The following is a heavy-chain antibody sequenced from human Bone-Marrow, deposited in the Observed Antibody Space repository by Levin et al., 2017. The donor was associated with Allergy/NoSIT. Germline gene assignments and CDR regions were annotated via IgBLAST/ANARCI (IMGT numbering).Heavy chain of an antibody. V-gene: IGHV1-69*13. CDR2: IIPIFGTA. CDR3: ASTSDSYAQGYFDY. J-gene: IGHJ4*02. Sequence: SVKVSCKASGGTFSSYAISWVRQAPGQGLEWMGGIIPIFGTANYAQKFQGRVTITADESTSTAYMELSSLRSEDTAVYYCASTSDSYAQGYFDYWGQGTLVTVSS. D-gene: IGHD2-21*01. CDR1: GGTFSSYA.